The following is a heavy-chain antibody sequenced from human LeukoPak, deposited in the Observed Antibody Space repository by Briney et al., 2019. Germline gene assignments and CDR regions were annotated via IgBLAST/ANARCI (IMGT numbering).Heavy chain of an antibody. CDR2: ISSSSSYI. J-gene: IGHJ6*02. Sequence: GGSLRLSCAASGFTFSSYSMNWVRQAPGKGREWVSSISSSSSYIYYADSVKGRFTISRDNAKNSLYLQMNSLRAEDTAVYYCARGPDYYYYGMDVWGQGTTVTVSS. CDR3: ARGPDYYYYGMDV. V-gene: IGHV3-21*01. CDR1: GFTFSSYS.